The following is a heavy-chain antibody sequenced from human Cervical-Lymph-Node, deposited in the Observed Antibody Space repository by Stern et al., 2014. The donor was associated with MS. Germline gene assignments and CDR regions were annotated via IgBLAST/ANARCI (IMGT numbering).Heavy chain of an antibody. J-gene: IGHJ4*02. V-gene: IGHV1-18*01. CDR3: ARDPDVDTTMISFDY. CDR2: INTYNGNT. D-gene: IGHD5-18*01. Sequence: VQLVQSGAEVKKPGASVRVSCKVSGYTFTTYGVSWVRQAPGQGLEWMGWINTYNGNTNYAQKFQGRVTMTTDASTSTAYMEVRSLRSDDTAMYYCARDPDVDTTMISFDYWGQGTLVTVS. CDR1: GYTFTTYG.